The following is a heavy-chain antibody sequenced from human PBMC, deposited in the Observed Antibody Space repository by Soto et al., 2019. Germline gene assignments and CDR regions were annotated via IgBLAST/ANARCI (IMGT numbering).Heavy chain of an antibody. V-gene: IGHV4-59*01. CDR1: GGSIGTYY. J-gene: IGHJ3*02. CDR2: IYYTGDS. D-gene: IGHD3-3*01. Sequence: QVQLQESGPGLVKPSETLSLTCTVSGGSIGTYYWSWIRQSPGKGLEFIGYIYYTGDSIYNPSLKSRVTISVDTSKNQFSLKLYSVTAADTALYYCARLDGGLDIWGQGTLVTVSS. CDR3: ARLDGGLDI.